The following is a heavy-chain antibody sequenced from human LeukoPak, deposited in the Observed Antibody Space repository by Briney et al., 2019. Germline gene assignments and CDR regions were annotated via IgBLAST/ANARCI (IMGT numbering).Heavy chain of an antibody. V-gene: IGHV3-23*01. D-gene: IGHD3-16*01. Sequence: GGSLRLSCAASGFTFSSFPMSWVRQAPGKGLEWVSVISGGGVSTYYADSVKGRFTISRDNAKSTLYLQMNSLRAEDTAVYYCARDFLHLGGWGQGTMVTVSS. CDR1: GFTFSSFP. CDR2: ISGGGVST. CDR3: ARDFLHLGG. J-gene: IGHJ3*01.